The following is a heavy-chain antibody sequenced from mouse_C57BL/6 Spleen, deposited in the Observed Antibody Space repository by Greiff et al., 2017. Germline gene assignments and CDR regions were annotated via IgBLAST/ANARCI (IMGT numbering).Heavy chain of an antibody. D-gene: IGHD1-1*01. Sequence: QVQLKESGAELATPGASVMLSCKASGYTFTSYWMHWVKKRPGQGMEWIGYLNPSSGYTKYNQKFKDKAHLHADKSSSTAYMQLCSLTYEDSAIYYCARDYYYGSSYYYGYCGQGTTLTGSA. CDR1: GYTFTSYW. CDR2: LNPSSGYT. CDR3: ARDYYYGSSYYYGY. V-gene: IGHV1-7*01. J-gene: IGHJ2*01.